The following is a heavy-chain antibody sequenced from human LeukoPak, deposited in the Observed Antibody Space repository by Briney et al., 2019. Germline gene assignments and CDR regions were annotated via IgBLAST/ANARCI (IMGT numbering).Heavy chain of an antibody. CDR2: IYYSGST. CDR3: AXXXXYXXGNSDY. D-gene: IGHD3-10*01. J-gene: IGHJ4*02. V-gene: IGHV4-61*01. Sequence: SETLSLTCTVSGGSVSSGSYYWSWIRQPPGKGLEWIGYIYYSGSTNYNPSLKSRVTISVDTSKNQFPLKLSPVTAADTAVYXCAXXXXYXXGNSDYWGQGTLVTVSS. CDR1: GGSVSSGSYY.